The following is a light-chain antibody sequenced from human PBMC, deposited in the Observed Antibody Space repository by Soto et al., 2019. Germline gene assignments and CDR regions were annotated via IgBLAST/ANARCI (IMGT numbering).Light chain of an antibody. Sequence: EIWLTQSPGTLSLSPGERATLSCRASQTVGRNLAWYQQKPGQAPRLLIHTASTRAPGIPARFSGSGSGTEFTLTVSSLQSEDFAIYYCQQYNNWPRTFGLGTKVDIK. CDR1: QTVGRN. CDR2: TAS. V-gene: IGKV3-15*01. CDR3: QQYNNWPRT. J-gene: IGKJ1*01.